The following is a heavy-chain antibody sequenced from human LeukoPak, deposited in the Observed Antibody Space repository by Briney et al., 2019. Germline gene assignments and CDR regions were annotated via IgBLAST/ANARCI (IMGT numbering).Heavy chain of an antibody. Sequence: GGSLRLSCAASGFTFDDYAMHWVRQAPGKGLEWVSGISWNSGSIGYADSVKGRFTISRDNAKNSLYLQMNSLRAEDMALYYCAKDRYGSGSRGAFDIWGQGTMATVSS. CDR2: ISWNSGSI. D-gene: IGHD3-10*01. CDR3: AKDRYGSGSRGAFDI. V-gene: IGHV3-9*03. J-gene: IGHJ3*02. CDR1: GFTFDDYA.